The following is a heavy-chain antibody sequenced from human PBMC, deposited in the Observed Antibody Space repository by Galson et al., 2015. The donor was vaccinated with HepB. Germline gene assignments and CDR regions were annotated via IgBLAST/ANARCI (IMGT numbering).Heavy chain of an antibody. CDR1: GFTFSSHG. J-gene: IGHJ3*01. Sequence: SLRLSCAASGFTFSSHGMHWVRQAPGKGPEWVAVIWYDGNNRDYADSVKGRFSISRDNSRNTFYLQMNSLRAEDTAVYYCARVMDSTMGRTFDLWGHGTMVTVSS. CDR2: IWYDGNNR. D-gene: IGHD5-18*01. CDR3: ARVMDSTMGRTFDL. V-gene: IGHV3-33*08.